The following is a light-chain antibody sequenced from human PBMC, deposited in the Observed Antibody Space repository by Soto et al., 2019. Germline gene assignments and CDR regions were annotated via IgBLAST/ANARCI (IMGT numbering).Light chain of an antibody. V-gene: IGKV1-33*01. CDR2: AAS. Sequence: DIQITQSPSSLSASVGDRVTITCQASQDISNYLNWYQQKAGMAPKLLISAASHLQSGVPSRFSAGGSGTDFTFTINSLQAEDIGTYYCQQYDDSPPWTFGEGTKVEIK. J-gene: IGKJ1*01. CDR3: QQYDDSPPWT. CDR1: QDISNY.